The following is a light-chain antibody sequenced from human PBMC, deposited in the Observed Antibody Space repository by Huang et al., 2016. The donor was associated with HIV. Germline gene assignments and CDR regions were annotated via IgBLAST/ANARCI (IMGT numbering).Light chain of an antibody. CDR2: AAS. V-gene: IGKV1-27*01. CDR1: RDISTF. CDR3: QKYDSAPRT. Sequence: IEMTQSPPSLSASIGDRVTLTCRASRDISTFLAGVNQKPGKPPKLLIYAASFLHSGVPSRFSGSGSGTDFTLTISSLQSEDVGYYYCQKYDSAPRTFAQGTKVDLK. J-gene: IGKJ1*01.